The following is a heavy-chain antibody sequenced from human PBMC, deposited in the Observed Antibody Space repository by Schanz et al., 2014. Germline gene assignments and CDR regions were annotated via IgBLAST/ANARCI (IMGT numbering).Heavy chain of an antibody. V-gene: IGHV1-18*01. Sequence: QVQLVQSGGEVKKPGASVKVSCKASGYTFTFTTYGISWVRQVPGQGLEWMGWINTYNGNTNYAQKFQGRVVMTTDTSTSPTDMEMESLRSDATAVYYCARDRAPFEQFGLGWYYGMDVWGQGTTVTVSS. D-gene: IGHD2-15*01. J-gene: IGHJ6*02. CDR2: INTYNGNT. CDR3: ARDRAPFEQFGLGWYYGMDV. CDR1: GYTFTFTTYG.